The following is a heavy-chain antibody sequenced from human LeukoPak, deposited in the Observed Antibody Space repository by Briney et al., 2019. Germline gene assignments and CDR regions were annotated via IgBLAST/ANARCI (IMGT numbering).Heavy chain of an antibody. CDR2: ISYDGSNK. CDR3: AKDWDIVLMVYAPPMD. D-gene: IGHD2-8*01. Sequence: SGGSLRLSCAASGFTFSSYAMHWVRQAPGKGLEWVAVISYDGSNKYYADSVKGRFTISRDNSKNTLYLQMNSLRAEDTAVYYCAKDWDIVLMVYAPPMDWGQGTLVTVSS. V-gene: IGHV3-30*18. CDR1: GFTFSSYA. J-gene: IGHJ4*02.